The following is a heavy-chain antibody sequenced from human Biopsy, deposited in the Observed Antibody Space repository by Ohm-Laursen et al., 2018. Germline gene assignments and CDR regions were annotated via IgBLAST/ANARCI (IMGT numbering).Heavy chain of an antibody. V-gene: IGHV4-59*07. Sequence: SDTLSLTCTVSGGSIGSDYWSWIRQTPGKGLEWIGYIYYSGSTNYNPSLKSRVTISVDTSKNQFSLRLNSATAADTAVYYCARATNSTGWPYYYFYGMDVWGQGTTVTVSS. D-gene: IGHD2/OR15-2a*01. CDR1: GGSIGSDY. J-gene: IGHJ6*02. CDR2: IYYSGST. CDR3: ARATNSTGWPYYYFYGMDV.